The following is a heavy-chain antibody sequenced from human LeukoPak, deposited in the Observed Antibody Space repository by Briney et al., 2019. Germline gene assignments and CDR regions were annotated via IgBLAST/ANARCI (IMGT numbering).Heavy chain of an antibody. CDR1: GGSNSSGGYY. CDR2: IYYSGST. CDR3: ARVREIEMATPTNFDY. V-gene: IGHV4-31*03. D-gene: IGHD5-24*01. J-gene: IGHJ4*02. Sequence: SETLSLTCTVSGGSNSSGGYYWSWLRQHPGTGLEWIGYIYYSGSTYYNPSLKSRVTISVDTSKNQFSLKLSSVTAADTAVYYCARVREIEMATPTNFDYWGQGTLVTVSS.